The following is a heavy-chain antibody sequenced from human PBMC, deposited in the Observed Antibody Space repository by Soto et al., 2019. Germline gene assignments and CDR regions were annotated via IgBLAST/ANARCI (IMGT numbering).Heavy chain of an antibody. CDR1: GFTFSGSA. J-gene: IGHJ6*02. Sequence: GGSLRLSCAASGFTFSGSAMHWVRQASGKGLEWVGRIRSKANSYATAYAASVKGRFTISRDDSKNTAYLQMNSLKTEDTAVYYCTRRLSSSWYQRGYYYYGMDVWGQGTTVTVSS. CDR2: IRSKANSYAT. D-gene: IGHD6-13*01. CDR3: TRRLSSSWYQRGYYYYGMDV. V-gene: IGHV3-73*01.